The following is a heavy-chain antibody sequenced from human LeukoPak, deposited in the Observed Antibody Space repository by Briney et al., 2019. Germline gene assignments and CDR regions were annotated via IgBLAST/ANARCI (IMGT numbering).Heavy chain of an antibody. CDR1: EFTFSSYA. CDR2: ISGSGTST. D-gene: IGHD3-10*01. CDR3: AKGKITMVRGSPTDF. J-gene: IGHJ4*02. V-gene: IGHV3-23*01. Sequence: PGGSLSLSCAASEFTFSSYAMSWVRQAPGKGLAWVSAISGSGTSTYYADSVKGRFTISRDNSKNTLYLQMNSLRAEDTALYYCAKGKITMVRGSPTDFWGQGTLVTVSS.